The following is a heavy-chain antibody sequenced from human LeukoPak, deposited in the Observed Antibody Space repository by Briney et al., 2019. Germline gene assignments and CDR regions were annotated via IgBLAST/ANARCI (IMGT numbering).Heavy chain of an antibody. CDR3: ARDARYFDWLLSRYFDY. V-gene: IGHV3-7*01. J-gene: IGHJ4*02. CDR1: GFTFSSYW. CDR2: IKQDGSEK. D-gene: IGHD3-9*01. Sequence: GRSLRLSCAASGFTFSSYWRSWVRQAPGKGLEWLANIKQDGSEKYYVDSVKGRFTISRDNAKNSLYLQMNSLRAEDTAVYYCARDARYFDWLLSRYFDYWGQGTLVTVSS.